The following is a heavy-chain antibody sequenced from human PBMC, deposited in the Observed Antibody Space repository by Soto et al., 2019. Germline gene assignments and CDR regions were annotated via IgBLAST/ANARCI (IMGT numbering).Heavy chain of an antibody. CDR2: IYYSGST. CDR1: GGSISSSSYY. Sequence: PSETLSLTCTVSGGSISSSSYYWGWIRQPPGKGLEWIGSIYYSGSTYYNPSLKSRVTISVDTSKNQFSLKLSSVTAADTAVYYCARHFVYVRATTDFDYWGQGTLVTVS. CDR3: ARHFVYVRATTDFDY. V-gene: IGHV4-39*01. D-gene: IGHD1-26*01. J-gene: IGHJ4*02.